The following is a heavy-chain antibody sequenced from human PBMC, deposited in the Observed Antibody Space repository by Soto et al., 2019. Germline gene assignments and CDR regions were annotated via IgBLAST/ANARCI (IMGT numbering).Heavy chain of an antibody. CDR2: IYYSGST. V-gene: IGHV4-31*03. Sequence: PSETLSLTCTVSGGSISSGGYYWSWIRQHPGKCLEWIGYIYYSGSTYYNPSLKSRVTISVDTSKNQFSLKLSSVTAADTAVYYCARDRATMVRGVIKGDAFDIWGQGTMVTV. J-gene: IGHJ3*02. CDR1: GGSISSGGYY. CDR3: ARDRATMVRGVIKGDAFDI. D-gene: IGHD3-10*01.